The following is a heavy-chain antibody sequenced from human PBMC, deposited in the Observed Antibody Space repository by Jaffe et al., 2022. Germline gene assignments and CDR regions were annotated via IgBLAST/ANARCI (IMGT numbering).Heavy chain of an antibody. V-gene: IGHV4-59*01. CDR2: IYYSGST. CDR3: ARGNMDSGYYLGDYYYYMDV. J-gene: IGHJ6*03. Sequence: QVQLQESGPGLVKPSETLSLTCTVSGGSISSYYWSWIRQPPGKGLEWIGYIYYSGSTNYNPSLKSRVTISVDTSKNQFSLKLSSVTAADTAVYYCARGNMDSGYYLGDYYYYMDVWGKGTTVTVSS. D-gene: IGHD3-22*01. CDR1: GGSISSYY.